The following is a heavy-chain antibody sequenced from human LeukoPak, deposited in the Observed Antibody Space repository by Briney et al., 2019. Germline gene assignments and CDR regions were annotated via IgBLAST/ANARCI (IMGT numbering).Heavy chain of an antibody. CDR1: GGSINDAS. J-gene: IGHJ4*02. Sequence: PSETLSLTCTVSGGSINDASWNWIRQPPGQGLEWIGYIYHSEGTNYNPSLKSRVTISLDTSKNQFSLKLSSVTAADTAVYYCARVGTYYRSLDSWGQGTLVTVSS. CDR2: IYHSEGT. D-gene: IGHD3-10*01. V-gene: IGHV4-59*01. CDR3: ARVGTYYRSLDS.